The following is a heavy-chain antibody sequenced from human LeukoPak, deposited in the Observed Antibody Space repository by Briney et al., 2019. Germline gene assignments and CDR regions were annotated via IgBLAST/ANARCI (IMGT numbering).Heavy chain of an antibody. Sequence: GGSLRLSCAASGFTFDDYGMSWVRQAPGKGLEWVSGINWNGGSTGYADSVKGRFTISRDNAKNSLYLQMNSLRAEDTALYHCARRGRYCSSTSCYTGYYMDVWGKGTTVTVSS. V-gene: IGHV3-20*01. D-gene: IGHD2-2*02. CDR1: GFTFDDYG. J-gene: IGHJ6*03. CDR2: INWNGGST. CDR3: ARRGRYCSSTSCYTGYYMDV.